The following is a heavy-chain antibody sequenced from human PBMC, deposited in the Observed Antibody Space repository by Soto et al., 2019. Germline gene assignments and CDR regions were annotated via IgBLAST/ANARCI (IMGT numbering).Heavy chain of an antibody. CDR2: ISYDGSNK. Sequence: PGWSLRLSCAASGFTFSSYAMHLVRQAPGKGLEWVAVISYDGSNKYYADSVKGRFTISRDNSKNTLYLQMNSLRAEDTAVYYCARDSSSWYYYYYGMDVWGQGTKVTVS. D-gene: IGHD6-13*01. CDR3: ARDSSSWYYYYYGMDV. CDR1: GFTFSSYA. J-gene: IGHJ6*02. V-gene: IGHV3-30-3*01.